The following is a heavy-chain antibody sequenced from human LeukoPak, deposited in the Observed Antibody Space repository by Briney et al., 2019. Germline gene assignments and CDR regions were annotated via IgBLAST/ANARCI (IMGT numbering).Heavy chain of an antibody. CDR1: GFTFSSYA. V-gene: IGHV3-23*01. Sequence: PGGSLRLSCAASGFTFSSYAMSWVRQAPGKGLEWVSAISGSGGSTYYADSVKGRFTISRDNSKNTLYLQMNSLRAEDTAVYYCAKDGIYDFWSGYYYFDYWGQGTLVTVSS. CDR3: AKDGIYDFWSGYYYFDY. J-gene: IGHJ4*02. CDR2: ISGSGGST. D-gene: IGHD3-3*01.